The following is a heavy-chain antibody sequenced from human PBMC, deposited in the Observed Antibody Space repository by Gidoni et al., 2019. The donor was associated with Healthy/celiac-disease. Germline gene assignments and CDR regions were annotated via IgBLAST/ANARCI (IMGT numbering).Heavy chain of an antibody. D-gene: IGHD2-2*01. CDR3: ARDRERDIVVVPAVAYWAFDI. CDR2: IIPIFGTA. J-gene: IGHJ3*02. V-gene: IGHV1-69*01. Sequence: QVQLVQSGAEVKKPGSSVKVSCKASGGTFSSYAISWVRQAPGQGLEWMGGIIPIFGTANYAQKFQGRVTITADESTSTAYMELSSLRSEDTAVYYCARDRERDIVVVPAVAYWAFDIWGQGTMVTVSS. CDR1: GGTFSSYA.